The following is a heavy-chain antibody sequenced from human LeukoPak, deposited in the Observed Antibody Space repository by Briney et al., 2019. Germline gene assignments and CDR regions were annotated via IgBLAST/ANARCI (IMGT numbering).Heavy chain of an antibody. D-gene: IGHD6-6*01. J-gene: IGHJ6*03. CDR3: ARRVVGYSSSFDLVYYYYYMDV. CDR1: GYTFTSYD. V-gene: IGHV1-8*03. Sequence: ASVKVSCKASGYTFTSYDINWVRQATGQGLEWMGWMNPNSGNTGSAQKFQGRVAITRNTSINTAYMELSILRSEDTAVYYCARRVVGYSSSFDLVYYYYYMDVWGKGTTVTVSS. CDR2: MNPNSGNT.